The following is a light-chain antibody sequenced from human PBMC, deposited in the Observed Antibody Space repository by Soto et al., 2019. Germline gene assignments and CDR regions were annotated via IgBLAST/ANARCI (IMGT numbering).Light chain of an antibody. V-gene: IGLV2-11*01. CDR2: DVT. J-gene: IGLJ2*01. CDR3: CSYTGSYTVV. Sequence: QSALTQPRSVSASPGQSVTISCTGTSSDVGNYNYVSWYQQHPGKAPKLMIFDVTERPSGVPDRFSGSKSGNTASLTISGLQAEDEADYYCCSYTGSYTVVFGGGTKLTVL. CDR1: SSDVGNYNY.